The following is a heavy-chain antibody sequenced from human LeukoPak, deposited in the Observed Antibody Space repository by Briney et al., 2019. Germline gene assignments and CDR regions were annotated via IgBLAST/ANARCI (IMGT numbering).Heavy chain of an antibody. V-gene: IGHV3-43*02. CDR1: GFTFDDYA. CDR3: AKVRYCSGGICYHAFDI. Sequence: GGSLRLSCVASGFTFDDYAMHWVRQVPGRGLEWVSLISGHGGATHHADSVKGRFTISRDNSKNSLYLQMNSLRTEDTALYYCAKVRYCSGGICYHAFDIWGQGTMVTVSS. J-gene: IGHJ3*02. D-gene: IGHD2-15*01. CDR2: ISGHGGAT.